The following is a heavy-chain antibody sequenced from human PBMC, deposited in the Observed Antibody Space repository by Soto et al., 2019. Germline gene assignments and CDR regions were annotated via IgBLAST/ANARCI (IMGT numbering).Heavy chain of an antibody. D-gene: IGHD1-26*01. J-gene: IGHJ4*02. CDR3: ARRSQGDY. V-gene: IGHV1-18*01. Sequence: QVHLVQSGAEVKKPGASVKVSCKGSGYGFTTYGITWVRQAPGQGLEWMAWISAHNGNTNYAQKLQGRVTVTRDTSASTACMSLKRLRLCDAVVYYCARRSQGDYWGQGGLVTVSS. CDR1: GYGFTTYG. CDR2: ISAHNGNT.